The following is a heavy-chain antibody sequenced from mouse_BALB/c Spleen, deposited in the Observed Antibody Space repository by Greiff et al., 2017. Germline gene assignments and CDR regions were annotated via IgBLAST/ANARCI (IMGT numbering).Heavy chain of an antibody. J-gene: IGHJ4*01. CDR2: IYPGDGDT. V-gene: IGHV1-87*01. D-gene: IGHD3-1*01. CDR3: ARGASYAVDY. Sequence: QVQLQQSGAELARPGASVKLSCKASGYTFTSYWMQWVKQRPGQGLEWIGAIYPGDGDTRYTQKFKGKATLTADKSSSTAYMQLSSLASEDSAVYYCARGASYAVDYWGQGTSVTVSS. CDR1: GYTFTSYW.